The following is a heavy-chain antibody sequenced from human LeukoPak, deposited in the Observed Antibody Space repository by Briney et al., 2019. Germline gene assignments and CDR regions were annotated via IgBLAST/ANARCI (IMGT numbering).Heavy chain of an antibody. Sequence: GGSLRLSCAASGFTFSSYSMNWVRQAPGKGLEWVSSISSSSSYIYYADSVKGRFTISRGNAKNSLYLQMNSLRAEDTAVYYCARDDPSPGYSSGWPYFDYWGQGTLVTVSS. J-gene: IGHJ4*02. D-gene: IGHD6-19*01. CDR3: ARDDPSPGYSSGWPYFDY. CDR2: ISSSSSYI. CDR1: GFTFSSYS. V-gene: IGHV3-21*01.